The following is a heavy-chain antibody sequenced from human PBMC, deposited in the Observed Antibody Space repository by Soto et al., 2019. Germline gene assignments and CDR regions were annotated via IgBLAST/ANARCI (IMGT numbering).Heavy chain of an antibody. Sequence: ASVKVPCKASGYTFTSYGISWLRQSPGPGLEWMGWISAYNGNTNYAQKLQGRVTMTTDTSTSTAYMELRSLRSDDTAVYYCARGITIFGVVLDAFDIWGQGTMVTVSS. D-gene: IGHD3-3*01. V-gene: IGHV1-18*01. CDR1: GYTFTSYG. CDR3: ARGITIFGVVLDAFDI. J-gene: IGHJ3*02. CDR2: ISAYNGNT.